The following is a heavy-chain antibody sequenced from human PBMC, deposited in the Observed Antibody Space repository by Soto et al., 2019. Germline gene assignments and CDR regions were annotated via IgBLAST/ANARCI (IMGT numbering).Heavy chain of an antibody. Sequence: PGGSLRVSCAASGFTFSSYGMHWVRQAPGKGLEWVAVIWYDGSNKYYADSVKGRFTISRDNSKNTLYLQMNSLRAEDTAVYYCARDRGSSWLDYWGQGTLVTVSS. D-gene: IGHD6-13*01. CDR1: GFTFSSYG. J-gene: IGHJ4*02. CDR3: ARDRGSSWLDY. CDR2: IWYDGSNK. V-gene: IGHV3-33*01.